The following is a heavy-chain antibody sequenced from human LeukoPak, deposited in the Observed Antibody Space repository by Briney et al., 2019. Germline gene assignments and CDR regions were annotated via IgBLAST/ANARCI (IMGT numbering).Heavy chain of an antibody. CDR1: GFTFSSYS. V-gene: IGHV3-21*01. CDR2: ISSSSSYI. CDR3: ARDNTYCSGSRCYDRFDY. D-gene: IGHD2-15*01. J-gene: IGHJ4*02. Sequence: EGSLRLSCAASGFTFSSYSMNWVRQAPAKGLEWVSSISSSSSYIYYADSVKGRFTISRDNAKNSLYLQMNSLRAEDTAVYYCARDNTYCSGSRCYDRFDYWGQGTLVAVSS.